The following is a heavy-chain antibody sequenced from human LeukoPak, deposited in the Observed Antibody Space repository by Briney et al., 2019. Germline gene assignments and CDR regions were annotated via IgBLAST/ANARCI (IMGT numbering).Heavy chain of an antibody. D-gene: IGHD5-24*01. CDR3: ARMDYYYYMDV. Sequence: ASVKLSCKAAGYTFTSYAISWGRQAPGQGLGWMGWISVYNHNRNNAKKIQRRVTMTTDTSTNTAYMELRSLRSDDTAVYYCARMDYYYYMDVWGKGTTVTVSS. V-gene: IGHV1-18*01. J-gene: IGHJ6*03. CDR1: GYTFTSYA. CDR2: ISVYNHNR.